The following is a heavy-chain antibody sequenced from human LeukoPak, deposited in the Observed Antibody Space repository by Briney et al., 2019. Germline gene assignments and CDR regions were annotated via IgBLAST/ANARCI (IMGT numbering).Heavy chain of an antibody. CDR3: ARDEGQLAGYYDY. Sequence: PSETLSLTCTVSGGSISSYYWSWIRQPAGKGLEWIGRIYSSGKNNYNPSPKSRVTMSVDTSKNQFSLKLSSVTAADTAVYYCARDEGQLAGYYDYWGQGTLVTVSS. CDR2: IYSSGKN. V-gene: IGHV4-4*07. D-gene: IGHD6-6*01. J-gene: IGHJ4*02. CDR1: GGSISSYY.